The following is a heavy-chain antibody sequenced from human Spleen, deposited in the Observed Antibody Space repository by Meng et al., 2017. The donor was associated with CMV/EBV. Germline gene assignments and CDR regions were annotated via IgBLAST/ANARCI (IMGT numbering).Heavy chain of an antibody. CDR2: IRYDGSNK. J-gene: IGHJ6*02. CDR3: AKGYCSSTSCPWGYYGMDV. CDR1: GFTFSSYG. V-gene: IGHV3-30*02. Sequence: GESLKISCAASGFTFSSYGMHWVRQAPGKGLEWVAFIRYDGSNKYYADSVKGRFTISRDNAKNSLYLQMNSLRAEDTALYYCAKGYCSSTSCPWGYYGMDVWGQGTTVTVSS. D-gene: IGHD2-2*01.